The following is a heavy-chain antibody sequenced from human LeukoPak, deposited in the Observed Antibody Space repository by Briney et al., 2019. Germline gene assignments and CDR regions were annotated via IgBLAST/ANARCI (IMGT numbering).Heavy chain of an antibody. D-gene: IGHD1-26*01. Sequence: GGSLRLSCAASGFTFSSYAMHWVRQAPGKGLEWVAVISYDGSNKYYADSVKGRFTISRDNSKNTLYLQMNSLRAGDTAVYYCARDGSGSYYVSYFDYWGQGTLVTVSS. V-gene: IGHV3-30-3*01. CDR2: ISYDGSNK. CDR3: ARDGSGSYYVSYFDY. J-gene: IGHJ4*02. CDR1: GFTFSSYA.